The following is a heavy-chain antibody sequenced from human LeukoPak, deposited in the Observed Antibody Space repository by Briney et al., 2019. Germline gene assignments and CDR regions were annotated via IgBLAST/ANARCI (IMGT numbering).Heavy chain of an antibody. CDR2: ISYDGSNK. V-gene: IGHV3-30-3*01. D-gene: IGHD3-10*01. J-gene: IGHJ4*02. Sequence: GSLRLSCAASGFTFSSYAMHWVRQAPGKGLEWVAVISYDGSNKYYADSVKGRFTISRDNSKNTLYLQMNSLRAEDTAVYYCARPSGDWGQGTLVTVSS. CDR1: GFTFSSYA. CDR3: ARPSGD.